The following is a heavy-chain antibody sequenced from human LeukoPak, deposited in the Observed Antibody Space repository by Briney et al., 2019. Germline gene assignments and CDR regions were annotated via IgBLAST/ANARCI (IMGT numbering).Heavy chain of an antibody. Sequence: GGSLRLSCAASGFTFSDYYMSWIRQAPGKGLEWVSYISSSSSYTNYADSVKGRFTISRDNAKNSLYLQMNSLRAEDTAVYYCARGFSLERPWGFDYWGQGTLVTVSS. CDR1: GFTFSDYY. D-gene: IGHD1-1*01. CDR3: ARGFSLERPWGFDY. J-gene: IGHJ4*02. CDR2: ISSSSSYT. V-gene: IGHV3-11*06.